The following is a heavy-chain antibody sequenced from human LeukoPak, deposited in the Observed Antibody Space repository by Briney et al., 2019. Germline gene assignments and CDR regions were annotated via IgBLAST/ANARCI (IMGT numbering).Heavy chain of an antibody. V-gene: IGHV5-51*01. CDR1: GNSFTSFC. CDR2: IYPCYSYP. Sequence: WESPKTSRKGLGNSFTSFCIGLVRQMSGKGLEWMVIIYPCYSYPRYSPSFQGQVTLSPDKSINTAYLPWDRPKALDTAMYYCARHKGFFEWLPPFTALFYYYYMDVRGKGTTVSVSS. CDR3: ARHKGFFEWLPPFTALFYYYYMDV. D-gene: IGHD3-3*01. J-gene: IGHJ6*03.